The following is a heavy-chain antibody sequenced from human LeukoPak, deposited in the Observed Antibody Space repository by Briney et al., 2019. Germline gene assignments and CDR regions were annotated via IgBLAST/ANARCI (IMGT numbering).Heavy chain of an antibody. Sequence: ASVKVSCKASGYTFTGYYMHWVRQAPGQGLEWMGWINPNSGGTNYAQKFQGKVNMTRDTSISTAYMELSRLRSDDTAVYYCARLHYYDRRAAFDIWGQGTMVTVSS. V-gene: IGHV1-2*02. CDR3: ARLHYYDRRAAFDI. CDR2: INPNSGGT. D-gene: IGHD3-22*01. CDR1: GYTFTGYY. J-gene: IGHJ3*02.